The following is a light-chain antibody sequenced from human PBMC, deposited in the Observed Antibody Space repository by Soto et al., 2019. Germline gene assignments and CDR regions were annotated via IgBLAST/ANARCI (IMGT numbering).Light chain of an antibody. Sequence: QPVLTQPPSASGTPGQRVTISCSGRFSNIGSNYVYWYQQLPGTAPKLLIFTNDQRTSGVPSRFSGSKSGTSASLAISGLRSEDEADYYCAVWDDSLRGVVFGGGTQLTVL. J-gene: IGLJ2*01. CDR3: AVWDDSLRGVV. CDR1: FSNIGSNY. V-gene: IGLV1-47*02. CDR2: TND.